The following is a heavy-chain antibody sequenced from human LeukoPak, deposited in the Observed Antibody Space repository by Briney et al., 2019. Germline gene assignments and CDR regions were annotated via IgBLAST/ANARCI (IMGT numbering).Heavy chain of an antibody. Sequence: PGGSLRLSCAASGFTFTSYSMSWVRQAPGKGLESVSGTSDRGDYTYYADSVKGRFTISRDSSKNTLFLQMSSLRAEDTALYFCARKAQYNGHYPLDYWGQGTLVTVSS. CDR2: TSDRGDYT. CDR1: GFTFTSYS. D-gene: IGHD1-7*01. V-gene: IGHV3-23*01. J-gene: IGHJ4*02. CDR3: ARKAQYNGHYPLDY.